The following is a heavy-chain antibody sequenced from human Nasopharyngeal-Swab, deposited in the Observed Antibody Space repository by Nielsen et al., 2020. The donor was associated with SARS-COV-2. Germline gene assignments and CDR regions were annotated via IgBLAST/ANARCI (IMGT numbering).Heavy chain of an antibody. V-gene: IGHV3-74*01. D-gene: IGHD3-10*01. CDR1: GFMFSSFY. J-gene: IGHJ4*02. CDR2: INFDGNDA. CDR3: ARDVGGATDF. Sequence: GGSLRLSCTASGFMFSSFYMEWVRQAPGKGLVWVSRINFDGNDAQYADSVKGRFTTSRDNARNTLYLQLNSLRGEDTALYFCARDVGGATDFRGQGTLVTVSS.